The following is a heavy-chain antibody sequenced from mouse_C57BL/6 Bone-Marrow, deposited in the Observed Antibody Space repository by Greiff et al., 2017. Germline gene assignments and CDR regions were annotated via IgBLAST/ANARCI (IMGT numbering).Heavy chain of an antibody. V-gene: IGHV1-80*01. CDR1: GYAFSSYW. D-gene: IGHD1-1*01. CDR3: ARVPLYYGSSYDYAMDY. J-gene: IGHJ4*01. CDR2: IYPGDGDT. Sequence: VQLQESGAELVKPGASVKISCKASGYAFSSYWMNWVKQRPGKGLEWIGQIYPGDGDTNYNGKFKGKATLTADKSSSTAYMQLSSLTSEDSAVYFCARVPLYYGSSYDYAMDYWGQGTSGTVSS.